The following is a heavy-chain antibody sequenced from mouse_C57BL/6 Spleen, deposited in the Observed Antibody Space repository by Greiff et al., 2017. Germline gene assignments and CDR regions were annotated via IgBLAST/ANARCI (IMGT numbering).Heavy chain of an antibody. V-gene: IGHV1-74*01. D-gene: IGHD1-1*01. Sequence: VQLQQPGAELVKPGASVKVSCKASGYTFTSYWMHWVKQRPGQGLEWIGRIHPSDSDTNYNQKFKGKATVTVDKSSSTAYMQLSSLASEVSAVYYCALLPHCYAMDYRGQGTSVTVSS. CDR3: ALLPHCYAMDY. CDR1: GYTFTSYW. CDR2: IHPSDSDT. J-gene: IGHJ4*01.